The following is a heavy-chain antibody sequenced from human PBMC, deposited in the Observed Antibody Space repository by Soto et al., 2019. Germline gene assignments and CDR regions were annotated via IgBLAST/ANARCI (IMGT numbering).Heavy chain of an antibody. J-gene: IGHJ3*02. CDR2: ISYDGGNE. CDR3: ARDRSGSHELDASLDI. V-gene: IGHV3-30-3*01. CDR1: RFSFSTYA. Sequence: QVQLVESGGGVVQPGRSLRLSCAASRFSFSTYAIHWVRQAPGKGLEWVAGISYDGGNEYYADSVKGRFTISRDNSKSTLYLKMNSLGPDDTAVYYCARDRSGSHELDASLDIWGRGTMVTVSS. D-gene: IGHD1-26*01.